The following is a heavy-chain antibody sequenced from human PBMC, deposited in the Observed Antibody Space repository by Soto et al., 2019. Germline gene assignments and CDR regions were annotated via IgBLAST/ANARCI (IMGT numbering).Heavy chain of an antibody. CDR1: LSTFTAST. J-gene: IGHJ4*02. V-gene: IGHV1-58*02. D-gene: IGHD3-10*01. CDR2: IVVGSADT. Sequence: SVKVSCKASLSTFTASTIQWVRQTRGQRLEWVGWIVVGSADTNYAPKFQDRVTITRDMSTNTAYMELRSLTSEDTAVYYCSARYYYGSESYLFDLWGQGTLVTVSS. CDR3: SARYYYGSESYLFDL.